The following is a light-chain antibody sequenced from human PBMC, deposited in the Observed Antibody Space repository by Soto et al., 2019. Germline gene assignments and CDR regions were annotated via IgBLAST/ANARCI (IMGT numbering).Light chain of an antibody. V-gene: IGKV1-5*01. CDR1: QSVSNW. CDR3: QQSYRFPKT. J-gene: IGKJ1*01. Sequence: DIQMTQSPSTLSASVGDRVTITCRASQSVSNWLAWYQQKRGKAPELLIYDASILNTGVPSRFSGSGSGTEFTLTISSLQPEDFATYYCQQSYRFPKTFGRGTKVDIK. CDR2: DAS.